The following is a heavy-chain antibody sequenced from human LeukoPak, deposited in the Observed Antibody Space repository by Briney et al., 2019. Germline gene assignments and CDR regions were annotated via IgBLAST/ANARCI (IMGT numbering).Heavy chain of an antibody. Sequence: PSETLSLTCTVSGGSIISSSYYWGWIRQPPGKGLEWIGSIYYSGNTDYNPSLKSRVTMSVDTSKNQFSLKLSSVTAADTAVYYCARSEGCSSTSCYGYYFDYWGQGTLVTVSS. CDR2: IYYSGNT. CDR1: GGSIISSSYY. J-gene: IGHJ4*02. D-gene: IGHD2-2*01. V-gene: IGHV4-39*07. CDR3: ARSEGCSSTSCYGYYFDY.